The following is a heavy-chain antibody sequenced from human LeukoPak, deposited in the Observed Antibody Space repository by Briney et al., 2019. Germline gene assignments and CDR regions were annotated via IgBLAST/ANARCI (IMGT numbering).Heavy chain of an antibody. V-gene: IGHV1-2*02. CDR1: GYTFNDYY. J-gene: IGHJ3*02. CDR3: AREYYDAIGVKYAFDI. Sequence: ASVKVSCKGSGYTFNDYYLLWVRQAPGQGLEWMGSIDPSSGRTKFAQTFQGRVTMTGDTSITTAYMELSRLRSDDTAVYYCAREYYDAIGVKYAFDIWGQGTMVTVSS. D-gene: IGHD4/OR15-4a*01. CDR2: IDPSSGRT.